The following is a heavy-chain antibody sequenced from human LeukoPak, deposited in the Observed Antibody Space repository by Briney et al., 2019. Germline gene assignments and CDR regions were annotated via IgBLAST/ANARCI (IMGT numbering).Heavy chain of an antibody. Sequence: SETLSLTCTVPGGSISSGGYHWSWIRQPPGKGLEWIGYIYHSGSTYYNPSLKSRVTISVDRSKNQFSLKLSSVTAADTAVYYCARQDWLALDYWGQGTLVTVSS. CDR1: GGSISSGGYH. CDR3: ARQDWLALDY. J-gene: IGHJ4*02. V-gene: IGHV4-30-2*01. D-gene: IGHD3/OR15-3a*01. CDR2: IYHSGST.